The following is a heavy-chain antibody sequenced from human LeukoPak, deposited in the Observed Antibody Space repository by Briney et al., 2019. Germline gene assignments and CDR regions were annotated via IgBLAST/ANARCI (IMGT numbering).Heavy chain of an antibody. CDR3: ARAVYTMVRGVINWLDP. CDR2: ISGRGGST. J-gene: IGHJ5*02. CDR1: GFTFSNAW. V-gene: IGHV3-23*01. Sequence: GGSLRLSCAAWGFTFSNAWVSGLRQAPGKGLEGVSAISGRGGSTYYADFVKGRFTISRDNSKNTLYLQMNSLRAEDTAVYYCARAVYTMVRGVINWLDPWGQGTLVTVSS. D-gene: IGHD3-10*01.